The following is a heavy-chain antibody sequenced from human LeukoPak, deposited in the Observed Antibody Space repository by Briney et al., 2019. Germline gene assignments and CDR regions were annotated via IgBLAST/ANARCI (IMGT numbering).Heavy chain of an antibody. J-gene: IGHJ5*02. Sequence: ASVKVSCKASGGTFSSYAISWVRQAPGQGLEWMGWISAYNGNTNYAQKLQGRVTMTTDTSTSTAYMELRSLRSDDTAVYYCARCSSTSCYWANNWFDPWGQGTLVTVSS. CDR2: ISAYNGNT. V-gene: IGHV1-18*01. CDR3: ARCSSTSCYWANNWFDP. CDR1: GGTFSSYA. D-gene: IGHD2-2*01.